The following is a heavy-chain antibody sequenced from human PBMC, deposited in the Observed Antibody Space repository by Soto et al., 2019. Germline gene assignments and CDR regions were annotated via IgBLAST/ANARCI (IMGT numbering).Heavy chain of an antibody. CDR3: ARLTRSSSWAN. J-gene: IGHJ4*02. V-gene: IGHV4-39*01. Sequence: QLQLQESGPGLVKPSETLSLTCTVSGGSISSSSYYWGWIRQPPGKGLEWIGSIYYSASTYYNPSLKSRVTIPAATPKNQFSPKLSTAAAADTAVYYCARLTRSSSWANWGQGTLVTVAS. CDR2: IYYSAST. CDR1: GGSISSSSYY. D-gene: IGHD6-13*01.